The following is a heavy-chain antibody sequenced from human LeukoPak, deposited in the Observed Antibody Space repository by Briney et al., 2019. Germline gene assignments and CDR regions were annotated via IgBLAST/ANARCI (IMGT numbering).Heavy chain of an antibody. CDR3: ARVEITTYYYDSSGYSDY. D-gene: IGHD3-22*01. V-gene: IGHV3-48*03. CDR1: GFTFSSYE. CDR2: ISSSGSTI. J-gene: IGHJ4*02. Sequence: GGSLRLSCAASGFTFSSYEMNWVRQAPGKGLEWASYISSSGSTIYYADSVKGRFTISRDNAKNSLYLQMNSLGAEDTAVYYCARVEITTYYYDSSGYSDYWGQGTLVTVSS.